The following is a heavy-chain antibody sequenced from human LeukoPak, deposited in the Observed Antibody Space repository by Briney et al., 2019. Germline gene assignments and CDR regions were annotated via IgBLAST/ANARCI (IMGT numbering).Heavy chain of an antibody. J-gene: IGHJ3*01. CDR3: ASHGGGVTSNAFAV. CDR2: IFPGDCNT. CDR1: GYSFSNYW. D-gene: IGHD3-16*01. Sequence: GESLQISCKGSGYSFSNYWIGWVRQMPGKGLEWMGIIFPGDCNTRYSSSFQGQVTISADKSINTAYLQWSSLKASDTAMYYCASHGGGVTSNAFAVWGQGTRVTVSS. V-gene: IGHV5-51*01.